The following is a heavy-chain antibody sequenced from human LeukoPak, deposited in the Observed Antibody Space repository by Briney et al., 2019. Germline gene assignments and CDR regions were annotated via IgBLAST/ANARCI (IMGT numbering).Heavy chain of an antibody. CDR3: APSALTGTTLPDP. V-gene: IGHV4-39*07. D-gene: IGHD1-14*01. J-gene: IGHJ5*02. CDR2: IHYSGST. Sequence: SETLSLTCTVSGGSISSSSYYWGWIRQPPGKGLEWIGSIHYSGSTYYNPSLKRRVTISVDTSKNQCSRRLSAVTAADTVVYYGAPSALTGTTLPDPWGQGTLVTVSS. CDR1: GGSISSSSYY.